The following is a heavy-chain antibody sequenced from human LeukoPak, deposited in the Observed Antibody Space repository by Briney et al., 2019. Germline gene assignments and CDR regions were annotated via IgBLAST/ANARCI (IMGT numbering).Heavy chain of an antibody. CDR3: ARDPGYCCGGSCYGHDAFDI. J-gene: IGHJ3*02. D-gene: IGHD2-15*01. CDR1: GGSFSGYY. CDR2: INHSGST. V-gene: IGHV4-34*01. Sequence: SETLSLTCAVYGGSFSGYYWSWIRQPPGKGLEWIGEINHSGSTNYNPSLKSRVTISVDTSKNQFSLKLSSVTAADTAVYYCARDPGYCCGGSCYGHDAFDIWGQGTMVTVSS.